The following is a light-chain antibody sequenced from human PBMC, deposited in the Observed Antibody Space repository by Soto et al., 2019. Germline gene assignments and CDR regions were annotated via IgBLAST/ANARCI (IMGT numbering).Light chain of an antibody. CDR3: SSFTNRNTWV. Sequence: QSVLAQPASVSGSPGQSTTISCTGSSSDVGGRDYVSWYQQHPGKAPKVIIYEVTRWPSGVSGRFSGSKSGNTASLTISGLQPEDEADYYCSSFTNRNTWVFGGGT. J-gene: IGLJ3*02. V-gene: IGLV2-14*01. CDR1: SSDVGGRDY. CDR2: EVT.